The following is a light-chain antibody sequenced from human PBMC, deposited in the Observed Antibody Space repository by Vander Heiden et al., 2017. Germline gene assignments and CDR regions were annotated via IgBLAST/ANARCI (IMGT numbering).Light chain of an antibody. V-gene: IGLV1-40*01. Sequence: QSLLTQPPSVPGAPGQTVIISCTGSSSNLGADYDVHWYQHLPGPAPKLLISGNTLRASGVPDRFSGSKSDTSASLAITGLQAEDEADYYCQSFGSGLGVIFGGGTRLTV. CDR1: SSNLGADYD. J-gene: IGLJ2*01. CDR3: QSFGSGLGVI. CDR2: GNT.